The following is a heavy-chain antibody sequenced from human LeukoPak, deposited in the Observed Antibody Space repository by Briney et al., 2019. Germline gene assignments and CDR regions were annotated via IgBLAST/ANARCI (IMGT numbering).Heavy chain of an antibody. CDR1: GNTFTSYD. J-gene: IGHJ3*02. V-gene: IGHV1-8*03. CDR3: ARGLSYGSGSYYYPTGSDAFDI. CDR2: MNPNSGNT. Sequence: ASVKVSCKASGNTFTSYDINWVRQATGQGLEWMGWMNPNSGNTGYAQKFQGRVTITRNTSISTAYMELSSLRSEDTAVYYCARGLSYGSGSYYYPTGSDAFDIWGQGTMVTVSS. D-gene: IGHD3-10*01.